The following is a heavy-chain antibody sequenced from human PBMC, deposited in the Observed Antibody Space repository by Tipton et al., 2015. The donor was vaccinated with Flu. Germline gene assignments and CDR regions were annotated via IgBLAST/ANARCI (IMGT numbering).Heavy chain of an antibody. J-gene: IGHJ4*02. CDR3: AREGGVGAYEPFDY. Sequence: QVQLVQSGAEVKKPGSSVKVSCKASGGTFSSYAISWVRQAPGQGLEWMGGIIPIFGTANYAQKFQGRVTITADESTSTAYMERSGLRSGDTAVYYCAREGGVGAYEPFDYWGQGTLATVSS. V-gene: IGHV1-69*12. D-gene: IGHD1-26*01. CDR2: IIPIFGTA. CDR1: GGTFSSYA.